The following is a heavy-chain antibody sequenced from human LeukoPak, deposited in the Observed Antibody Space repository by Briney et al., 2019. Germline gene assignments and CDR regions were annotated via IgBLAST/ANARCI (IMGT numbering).Heavy chain of an antibody. CDR3: VKSGSQQKVEKKFAFDI. D-gene: IGHD3-10*01. CDR2: ISNNGVNT. V-gene: IGHV3-64D*06. CDR1: GFTFSTYA. J-gene: IGHJ3*02. Sequence: GGSLRLTCSASGFTFSTYAMHWVRQAPGKGLEYVSAISNNGVNTYYADSVKGRFAISRDNYKNTLYLQMSSLRAEDTAVYYVVKSGSQQKVEKKFAFDIWGQGKKVTVSS.